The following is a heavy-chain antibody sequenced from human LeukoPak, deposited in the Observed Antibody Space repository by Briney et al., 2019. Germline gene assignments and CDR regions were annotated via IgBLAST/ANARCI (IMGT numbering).Heavy chain of an antibody. Sequence: ASVKVSCKASGYTFTGYYMHWVRQAPGQGLEWMGRINPNSGGTNYAQKFQGRVTMTRDTSISTAYMELSRLRSDDTAVYYCARDGSGDYNYYYMDVWRKGSTVTVSS. CDR2: INPNSGGT. J-gene: IGHJ6*03. V-gene: IGHV1-2*06. D-gene: IGHD2-2*03. CDR3: ARDGSGDYNYYYMDV. CDR1: GYTFTGYY.